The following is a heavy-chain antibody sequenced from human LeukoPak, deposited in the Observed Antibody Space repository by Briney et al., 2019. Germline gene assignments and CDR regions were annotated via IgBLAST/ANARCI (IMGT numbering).Heavy chain of an antibody. CDR2: IWYDGSNK. Sequence: GSLSLSCAASGFTFSSYGMHWVRQAPGKGLEWVAVIWYDGSNKYYADSVKGRFTISRDNSKNTLYLQMNSLRAEDTAVYYCARDSVRYDAFDIWGQGTMVTVSS. D-gene: IGHD3-9*01. J-gene: IGHJ3*02. V-gene: IGHV3-33*01. CDR3: ARDSVRYDAFDI. CDR1: GFTFSSYG.